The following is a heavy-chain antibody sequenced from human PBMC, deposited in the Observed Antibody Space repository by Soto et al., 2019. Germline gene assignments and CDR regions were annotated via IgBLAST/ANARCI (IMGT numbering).Heavy chain of an antibody. CDR2: IYPDDSDI. D-gene: IGHD6-6*01. CDR3: ATSLGYSTSYNDGLDM. J-gene: IGHJ3*02. V-gene: IGHV5-51*03. CDR1: GYDFSSYW. Sequence: EVQLVQSGVEVKKPGESLKISCKGSGYDFSSYWIGWVRQKPGKGLEWMGIIYPDDSDIRFSPSFQGQVTISADKSISTAYLQWSSLKASDTAIYYCATSLGYSTSYNDGLDMWGQGTMVTVSS.